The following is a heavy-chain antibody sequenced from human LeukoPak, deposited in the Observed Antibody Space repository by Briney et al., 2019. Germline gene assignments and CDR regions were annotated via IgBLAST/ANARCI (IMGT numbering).Heavy chain of an antibody. D-gene: IGHD3-10*02. CDR2: INPNSGGT. CDR3: ARGDAMFVPFDY. V-gene: IGHV1-2*02. CDR1: GYTFTSYD. Sequence: GASVKVSCKASGYTFTSYDINWVRQATGQGLEWMGWINPNSGGTNYAQKFQGRVTMTRDTSISTAYMELSRLRSDDTAVYYCARGDAMFVPFDYWGQGTLVTVSS. J-gene: IGHJ4*02.